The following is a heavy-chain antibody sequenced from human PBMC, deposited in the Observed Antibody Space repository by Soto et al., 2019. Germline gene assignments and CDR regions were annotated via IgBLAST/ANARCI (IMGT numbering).Heavy chain of an antibody. CDR3: ARGDSYYDFYLQV. CDR2: VNGNGGRT. CDR1: GFTFSSYA. D-gene: IGHD3-3*01. V-gene: IGHV3-23*01. J-gene: IGHJ4*02. Sequence: PGGSLRLSCAASGFTFSSYAMSWVRQAPGKGLEWVSAVNGNGGRTYYADSVKGRFTISRDNSKNTLFLQINSLRAEDTAVYYCARGDSYYDFYLQVWGQGTLVTVSS.